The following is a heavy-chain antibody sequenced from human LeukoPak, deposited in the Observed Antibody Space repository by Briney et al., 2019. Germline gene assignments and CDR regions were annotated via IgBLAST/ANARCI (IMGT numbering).Heavy chain of an antibody. CDR3: ARVGYYGSGTFGY. Sequence: ASVKVSCKASGYTFTVYHLHWVRQAPGQGLERMGWISPDNGCTNYAQKFQGRVTMTRDPSSTTAYMEMTRLTSADTAVYYCARVGYYGSGTFGYWGQGAQVTVSS. D-gene: IGHD3-10*01. CDR1: GYTFTVYH. V-gene: IGHV1-2*02. CDR2: ISPDNGCT. J-gene: IGHJ4*02.